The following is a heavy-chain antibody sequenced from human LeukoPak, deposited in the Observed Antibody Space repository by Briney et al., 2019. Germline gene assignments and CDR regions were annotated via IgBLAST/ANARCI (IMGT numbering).Heavy chain of an antibody. CDR2: ISSSGSTI. CDR1: GFTLSSYE. V-gene: IGHV3-48*03. D-gene: IGHD3-10*01. CDR3: ARDLRNVRGVIDY. Sequence: GGSLRLSCAASGFTLSSYEMNWVRQAPGKGLEWVSYISSSGSTIYYADSVKGRFTISRDNAKNSLYLQMNSLRAEDTAVYYCARDLRNVRGVIDYWGQGTLVTVSS. J-gene: IGHJ4*02.